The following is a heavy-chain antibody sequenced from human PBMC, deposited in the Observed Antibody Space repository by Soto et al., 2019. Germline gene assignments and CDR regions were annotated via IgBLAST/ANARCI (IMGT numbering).Heavy chain of an antibody. CDR1: GGTFSSYA. CDR3: ATPIPSSWLRGAFDI. Sequence: ASVKVSCKASGGTFSSYAISWVRQAPGQGLEWMGGIIPIFGTANYAQKFQGRVTITADESTSTAYMELSSLRSEDTAVYYCATPIPSSWLRGAFDIWGQGTMVTVSS. CDR2: IIPIFGTA. J-gene: IGHJ3*02. V-gene: IGHV1-69*13. D-gene: IGHD6-13*01.